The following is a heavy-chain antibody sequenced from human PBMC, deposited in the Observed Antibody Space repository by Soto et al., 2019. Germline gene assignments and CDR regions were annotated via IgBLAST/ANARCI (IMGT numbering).Heavy chain of an antibody. D-gene: IGHD1-26*01. Sequence: VQMVQSGAEVKEPGSSVKVSCTNSGDTFSHYVMSWVRQAPGQGLEWMGRLAPISGSPNYAERFEGRLTISADAGTSTMYMELRSLKYDDTAVYYCARIGVGSRRWGQGTMVTVSS. CDR3: ARIGVGSRR. CDR2: LAPISGSP. V-gene: IGHV1-69*18. J-gene: IGHJ3*01. CDR1: GDTFSHYV.